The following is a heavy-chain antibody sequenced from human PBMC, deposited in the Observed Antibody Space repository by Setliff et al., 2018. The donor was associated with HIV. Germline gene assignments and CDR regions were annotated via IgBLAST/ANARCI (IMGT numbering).Heavy chain of an antibody. J-gene: IGHJ4*02. D-gene: IGHD2-15*01. CDR1: GVSVRSGDH. Sequence: PSETLSLTCTVSGVSVRSGDHWSWLRQPPGKALEWIAWIHDSGTTNYNPSLKSRVTISRDTSKNQFSLKLSSVTPADTAVYYCARGGASSKYFDSWGQGTLVTVSS. V-gene: IGHV4-61*08. CDR3: ARGGASSKYFDS. CDR2: IHDSGTT.